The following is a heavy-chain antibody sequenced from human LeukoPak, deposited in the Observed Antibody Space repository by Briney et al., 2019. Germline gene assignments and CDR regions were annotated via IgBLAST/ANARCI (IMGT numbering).Heavy chain of an antibody. J-gene: IGHJ4*02. V-gene: IGHV3-9*01. CDR2: ISWNSGSI. D-gene: IGHD6-19*01. CDR1: GFTFDDYA. CDR3: AGEQWLGPFDY. Sequence: PGGSLRLSCAASGFTFDDYAMHWVRQAPGKGLEWVSGISWNSGSIGYADSVKGRFTISRDNAKNSLYLQMNSLRVEDTAVYYCAGEQWLGPFDYWGQGTLVTVSS.